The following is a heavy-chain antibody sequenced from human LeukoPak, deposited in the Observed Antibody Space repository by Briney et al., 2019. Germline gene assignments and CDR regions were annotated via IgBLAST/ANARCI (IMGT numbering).Heavy chain of an antibody. CDR3: SRVYGFHQLPRPYYFDY. CDR1: GGSISSHY. CDR2: IYYSGST. J-gene: IGHJ4*02. Sequence: SETLSLTCTVSGGSISSHYWSWIRQPPGKGLEWIGYIYYSGSTNYNPSLKSRVTISVDTSKNQFSLKLSSVTAADTAVYYWSRVYGFHQLPRPYYFDYWGQGTLVTVS. D-gene: IGHD2-2*01. V-gene: IGHV4-59*11.